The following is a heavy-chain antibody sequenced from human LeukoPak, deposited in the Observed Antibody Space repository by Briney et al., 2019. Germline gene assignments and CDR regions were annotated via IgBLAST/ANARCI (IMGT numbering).Heavy chain of an antibody. V-gene: IGHV1-69*05. CDR2: IIPIFGTA. CDR3: ARPRAYCGGDCYQGRFGY. Sequence: SVKVSCKASGGTFSSYAISWVRQAPGQGLEWMGGIIPIFGTANYAQKFQGRVTITTDESTSTAYMAHSSLRTEGTAVYYCARPRAYCGGDCYQGRFGYWGQGTLVTVSS. J-gene: IGHJ4*02. D-gene: IGHD2-21*01. CDR1: GGTFSSYA.